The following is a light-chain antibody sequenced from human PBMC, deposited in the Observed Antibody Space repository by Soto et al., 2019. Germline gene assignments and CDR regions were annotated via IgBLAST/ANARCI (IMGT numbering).Light chain of an antibody. Sequence: DIQMTQSPSSLSASVGDRVTITCRASQSISTYLNWYQQKAGLAPKLLIYAASSLQSGVPSRFSGSGSGTEFTLTISRLQPEDFATYYCQQLNSYPITFGQGTRLEIK. V-gene: IGKV1-17*01. CDR3: QQLNSYPIT. J-gene: IGKJ5*01. CDR2: AAS. CDR1: QSISTY.